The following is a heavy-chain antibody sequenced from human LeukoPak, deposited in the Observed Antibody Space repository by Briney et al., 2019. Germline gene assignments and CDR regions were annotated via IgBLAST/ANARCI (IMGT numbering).Heavy chain of an antibody. V-gene: IGHV1-69*01. Sequence: SVKVSCKASGGTFSSYAISWVRQAPGQGLEWMGGIIPIFGTANYAQKFQGRVTITADESTGTAYMELSSLRSEDTAVYYCARVIGYGDSYYFDYWGQGTLVTVSS. D-gene: IGHD4-17*01. CDR1: GGTFSSYA. J-gene: IGHJ4*02. CDR2: IIPIFGTA. CDR3: ARVIGYGDSYYFDY.